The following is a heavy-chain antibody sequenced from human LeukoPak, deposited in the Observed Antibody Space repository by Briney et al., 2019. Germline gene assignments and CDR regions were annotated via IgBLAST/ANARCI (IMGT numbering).Heavy chain of an antibody. V-gene: IGHV3-23*01. J-gene: IGHJ4*02. CDR2: ISGNADST. Sequence: GGSLRLSCAASGFTFSNYAMSWVRQAPGKGLEWVSSISGNADSTYHADSVKGRFTISRDNSKNTLYLQLNCLRAEDTAVYYCARDVRYNWNGGDYWGQGTLVTVSS. CDR1: GFTFSNYA. CDR3: ARDVRYNWNGGDY. D-gene: IGHD1-1*01.